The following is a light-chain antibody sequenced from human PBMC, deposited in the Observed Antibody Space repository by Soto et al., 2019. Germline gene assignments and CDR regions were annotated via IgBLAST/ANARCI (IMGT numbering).Light chain of an antibody. CDR3: QSYDNSLSVDV. J-gene: IGLJ1*01. V-gene: IGLV1-40*01. CDR2: GNN. CDR1: RSNIGAGYD. Sequence: QSGLTQTPSVSGAPGQRISISCTGNRSNIGAGYDVDWYQQLPGTAPKLLIYGNNNRPSGVPDRFSASKSGASASLAVTGLQAEDEADYYCQSYDNSLSVDVFGTGTKLTVL.